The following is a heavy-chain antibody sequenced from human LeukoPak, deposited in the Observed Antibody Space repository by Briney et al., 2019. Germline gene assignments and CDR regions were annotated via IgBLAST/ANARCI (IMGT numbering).Heavy chain of an antibody. CDR3: ARVKDTAMVRAYFDY. CDR1: GYTFTGYY. J-gene: IGHJ4*02. V-gene: IGHV1-8*03. CDR2: MNPNSGNT. Sequence: ASVKVSCKASGYTFTGYYMHWVRQATGQGLEWMGWMNPNSGNTGYAQKFQGRVTITRNTSISTAYMELSSLRSEDTAVYYCARVKDTAMVRAYFDYWGQGTLVTVSS. D-gene: IGHD5-18*01.